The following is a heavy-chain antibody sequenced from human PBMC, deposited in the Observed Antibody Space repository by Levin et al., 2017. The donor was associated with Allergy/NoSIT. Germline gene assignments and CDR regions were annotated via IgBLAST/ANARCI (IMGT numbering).Heavy chain of an antibody. V-gene: IGHV3-7*04. CDR3: ARVRYGDYTLHEY. Sequence: GESLKISCEASGFTFSTYWMSWVRQAPGKGLEWVGNIKQDGSETHYVDSVKGRFTTSRDNAKNSLYLQMNSLRDEDTALYYCARVRYGDYTLHEYWGQGTLVTVSS. J-gene: IGHJ4*02. CDR1: GFTFSTYW. D-gene: IGHD4-17*01. CDR2: IKQDGSET.